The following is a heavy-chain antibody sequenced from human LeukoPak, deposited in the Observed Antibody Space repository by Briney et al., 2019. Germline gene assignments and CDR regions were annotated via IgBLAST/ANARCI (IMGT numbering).Heavy chain of an antibody. Sequence: SETLSLTCTVSGGSISGYYWNWIRQSPGKGMEWIGYIYDGASTNYNPSLKSRATISVDTSKSQFSLKLSSVTAADTAVYYCARDLLAVAGWFDPWGQGTLVTVSS. CDR3: ARDLLAVAGWFDP. J-gene: IGHJ5*02. V-gene: IGHV4-59*12. CDR1: GGSISGYY. CDR2: IYDGAST. D-gene: IGHD6-19*01.